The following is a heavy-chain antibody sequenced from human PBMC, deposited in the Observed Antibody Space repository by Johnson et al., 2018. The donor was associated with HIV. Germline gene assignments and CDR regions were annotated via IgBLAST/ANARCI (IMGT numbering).Heavy chain of an antibody. J-gene: IGHJ3*02. CDR1: EFTFSSFG. D-gene: IGHD3-16*01. Sequence: QVQLVESGGGVVQPGGSLRLSCAASEFTFSSFGMHWVRQAPGKGLEWVAFIWYDGSNKYFADSVKGRFTISRDNSKNTLYLQMNSLRVEDTAVYYCANGGRRQPQYRNAFDIWGQGTMVIVSS. CDR2: IWYDGSNK. CDR3: ANGGRRQPQYRNAFDI. V-gene: IGHV3-30*02.